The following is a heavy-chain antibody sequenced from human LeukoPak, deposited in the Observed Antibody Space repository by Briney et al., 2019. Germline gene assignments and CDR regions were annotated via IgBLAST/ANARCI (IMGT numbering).Heavy chain of an antibody. Sequence: ASVKVSCKASGCTFTSNDINWVRQATGQGLEWMGWMNPNSGNTGYAQKFQGRVTMTRNTSISTAYMELSSLRSEDTAVYYCAREAIRTYSGSYYYYYGMDVWGQGTTVTVSS. J-gene: IGHJ6*02. CDR2: MNPNSGNT. CDR3: AREAIRTYSGSYYYYYGMDV. CDR1: GCTFTSND. D-gene: IGHD1-26*01. V-gene: IGHV1-8*01.